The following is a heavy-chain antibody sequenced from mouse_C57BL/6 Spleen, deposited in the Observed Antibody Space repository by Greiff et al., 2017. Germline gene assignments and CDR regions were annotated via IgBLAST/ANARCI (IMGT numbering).Heavy chain of an antibody. CDR1: GFTFSDYG. CDR3: ARGGYGSSYEYYAMDY. CDR2: ISSGSSTI. J-gene: IGHJ4*01. V-gene: IGHV5-17*01. Sequence: EVMLVESGGGLVKPGGSLKLSCAASGFTFSDYGMHWVRQAPEKGLEWVAYISSGSSTIYYADTVKGRFTISRDNAKNTLFLQMTSLRSEDTAMYYCARGGYGSSYEYYAMDYWGQGTSVTVSS. D-gene: IGHD1-1*01.